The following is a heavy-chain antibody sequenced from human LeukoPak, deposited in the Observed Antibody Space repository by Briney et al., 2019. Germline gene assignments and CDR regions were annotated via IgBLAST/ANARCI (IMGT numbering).Heavy chain of an antibody. CDR1: GFAFSSYA. Sequence: GGSLRLSCAASGFAFSSYAMSWVRQAPGKGLEWVSSISGSGGDTYYADSVKGRFTISRDNAKNSLYLQMNSLRAEDTAVYYCSTAKFDNWGQGTLVTVSS. V-gene: IGHV3-23*01. CDR3: STAKFDN. CDR2: ISGSGGDT. J-gene: IGHJ4*02.